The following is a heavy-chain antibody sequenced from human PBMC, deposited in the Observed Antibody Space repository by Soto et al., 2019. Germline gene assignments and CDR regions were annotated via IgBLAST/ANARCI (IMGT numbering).Heavy chain of an antibody. Sequence: EVQLVESGGGLVQPGGSLRLSCAASGFTFSNHAMTWVRQSPGKGLEWVSFISSTSSTKDYADSVKGRFTISRDNAKNSLYLQMNSLRDGDTAVYYCARRITMVRGPYYYYGMDVWGQGTTVTVSS. V-gene: IGHV3-48*02. CDR3: ARRITMVRGPYYYYGMDV. CDR2: ISSTSSTK. CDR1: GFTFSNHA. J-gene: IGHJ6*02. D-gene: IGHD3-10*01.